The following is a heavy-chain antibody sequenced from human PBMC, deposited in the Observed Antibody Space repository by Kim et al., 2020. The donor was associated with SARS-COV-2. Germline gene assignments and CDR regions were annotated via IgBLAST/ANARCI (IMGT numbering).Heavy chain of an antibody. V-gene: IGHV3-49*04. CDR2: IRSKAYGGTT. J-gene: IGHJ6*03. CDR1: GFTFGDYA. CDR3: TREAIYDFWSGYYSAAAYYYYMDV. D-gene: IGHD3-3*01. Sequence: GGSLRLSCTASGFTFGDYAMSWVRQAPGKGLEWVGFIRSKAYGGTTEYAASVKGRFTISRDDSKSIAYLQMNSLKTEDTAVYYCTREAIYDFWSGYYSAAAYYYYMDVWGKGTTVTVSS.